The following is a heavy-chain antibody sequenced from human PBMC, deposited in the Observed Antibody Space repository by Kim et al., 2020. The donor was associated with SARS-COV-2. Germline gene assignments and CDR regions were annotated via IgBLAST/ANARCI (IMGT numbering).Heavy chain of an antibody. Sequence: SETLSLTCTVSGGSISSGSYYWSWIRQPAGKGLVWIGRFYTSGSTNYNPSLKSRVTISVDTSKNQFSLKLSSVTAADTAVYYCARGGGSGSYFDYYYGMDAWGQGTTVTVYS. J-gene: IGHJ6*01. CDR3: ARGGGSGSYFDYYYGMDA. V-gene: IGHV4-61*02. D-gene: IGHD3-10*01. CDR1: GGSISSGSYY. CDR2: FYTSGST.